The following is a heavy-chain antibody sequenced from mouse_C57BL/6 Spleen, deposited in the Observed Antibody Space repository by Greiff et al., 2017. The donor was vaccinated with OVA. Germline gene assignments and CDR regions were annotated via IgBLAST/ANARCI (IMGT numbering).Heavy chain of an antibody. Sequence: ESGPGLVKPSQSLSLTCSVTGYSITSGYYWNWIRQFPGNKLEWMGYISYDGSNNYNPSLKNRISITRDTSKNQFFLKLNSVTTEDTATYYCARSGGSSYGYFDYWGQGTTLTVSS. CDR2: ISYDGSN. V-gene: IGHV3-6*01. CDR1: GYSITSGYY. J-gene: IGHJ2*01. CDR3: ARSGGSSYGYFDY. D-gene: IGHD1-1*01.